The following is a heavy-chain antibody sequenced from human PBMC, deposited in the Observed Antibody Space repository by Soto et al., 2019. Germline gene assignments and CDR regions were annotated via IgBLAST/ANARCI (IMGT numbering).Heavy chain of an antibody. CDR3: ARDPPPPDY. CDR1: GYTFASYA. V-gene: IGHV1-18*01. CDR2: ISAYNGNT. Sequence: QVQLVQSGAEVKKPGASVKVSCKASGYTFASYAISWMRQAPGQGLEWMGWISAYNGNTNYAQKLQGRVTMTPAPSTSTAYLELRSLRSVDTAVYYCARDPPPPDYWGQGTLVTVSS. J-gene: IGHJ4*02.